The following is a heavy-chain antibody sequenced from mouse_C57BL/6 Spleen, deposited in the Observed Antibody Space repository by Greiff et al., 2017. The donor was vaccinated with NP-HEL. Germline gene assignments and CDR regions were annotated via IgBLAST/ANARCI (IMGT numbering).Heavy chain of an antibody. CDR2: IWWDDDK. CDR1: GFSLSTFGMG. V-gene: IGHV8-8*01. J-gene: IGHJ2*01. Sequence: QVQLQQSGPGILQPSQTLSLTCSFSGFSLSTFGMGVGWIRQPSGKGLEWLAHIWWDDDKYYNPALKSRLTISKDTSKNQVFLKIANVDTADTATYYCARMIYDYDSGYFDYWGQGTTLTVSS. D-gene: IGHD2-4*01. CDR3: ARMIYDYDSGYFDY.